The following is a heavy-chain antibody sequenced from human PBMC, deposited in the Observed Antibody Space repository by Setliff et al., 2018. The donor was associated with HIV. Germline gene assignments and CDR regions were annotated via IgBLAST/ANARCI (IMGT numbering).Heavy chain of an antibody. CDR2: IKEDGSEK. Sequence: HPGGSLRLSCAASGFTFSNYWMGWVRQAPGKGLEWVANIKEDGSEKDYVDSVKGRFTISRDNAKNSLYLQMNSLRAEDTAVYYCARVRDYYDSGAQAFDIWGQGTMVTVSS. CDR1: GFTFSNYW. CDR3: ARVRDYYDSGAQAFDI. J-gene: IGHJ3*02. V-gene: IGHV3-7*01. D-gene: IGHD3-22*01.